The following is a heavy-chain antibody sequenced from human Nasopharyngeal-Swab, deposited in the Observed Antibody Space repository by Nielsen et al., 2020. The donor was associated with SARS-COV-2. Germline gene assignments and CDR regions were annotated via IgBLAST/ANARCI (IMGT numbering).Heavy chain of an antibody. D-gene: IGHD6-13*01. J-gene: IGHJ6*02. V-gene: IGHV3-72*01. CDR2: SRNKANSYTT. CDR3: ARDLSSIWTSGLGV. Sequence: LSLTRAASGFTFSAHYMDWVRQAPGKGLEWVGRSRNKANSYTTEYAASVKGRFTISRDDSKNSLYLQMSSLRTEDTALYYCARDLSSIWTSGLGVWGQGTTVIVSS. CDR1: GFTFSAHY.